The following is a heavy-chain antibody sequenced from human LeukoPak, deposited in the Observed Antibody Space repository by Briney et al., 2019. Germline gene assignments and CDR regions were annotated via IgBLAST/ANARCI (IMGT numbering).Heavy chain of an antibody. CDR2: INPKNGDT. CDR3: ARVGYCSGDRCYLHFDY. Sequence: ASVTVSCKASGYTFTGYYIHWMRQAPGQGLEWMGWINPKNGDTHYAQKFQGWVTMTRDTSITTVYMELNRLTSDDTALYYCARVGYCSGDRCYLHFDYWGQGTLVTVSS. J-gene: IGHJ4*02. CDR1: GYTFTGYY. V-gene: IGHV1-2*04. D-gene: IGHD2-15*01.